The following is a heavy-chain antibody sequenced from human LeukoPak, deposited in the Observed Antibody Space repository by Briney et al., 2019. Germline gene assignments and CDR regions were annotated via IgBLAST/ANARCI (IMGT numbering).Heavy chain of an antibody. Sequence: SETLSLTCSVSGASISGYYWSWVRQPPGKGLEWIGFIHYTGSATYNPSLKSRVTMSVDTSKNQLSLRLSSVTAEDTAVYYCARAYTTNWYTLFGYWGQGTLVTVSS. J-gene: IGHJ4*02. CDR3: ARAYTTNWYTLFGY. CDR1: GASISGYY. CDR2: IHYTGSA. D-gene: IGHD6-13*01. V-gene: IGHV4-59*01.